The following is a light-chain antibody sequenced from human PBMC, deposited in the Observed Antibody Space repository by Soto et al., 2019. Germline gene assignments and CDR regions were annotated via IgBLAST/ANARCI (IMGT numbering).Light chain of an antibody. Sequence: EIVMTQSPATPSVSPGERATLSCRASQSVSSNLAWYQQKPGQAPRLLIYGASTRATGIPDRFSGSGSGTDFILTISRLEPEDFALYFCQQYGSSPYTFAQGTKVDIK. CDR3: QQYGSSPYT. CDR2: GAS. V-gene: IGKV3-20*01. CDR1: QSVSSN. J-gene: IGKJ2*01.